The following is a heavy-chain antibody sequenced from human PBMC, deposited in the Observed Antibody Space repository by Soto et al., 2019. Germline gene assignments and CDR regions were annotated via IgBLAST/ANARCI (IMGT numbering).Heavy chain of an antibody. CDR3: ARPFGAIDAFDI. CDR1: GGSISSGGYY. D-gene: IGHD1-26*01. J-gene: IGHJ3*02. V-gene: IGHV4-31*03. CDR2: IYYSGST. Sequence: SETLSLTCTVSGGSISSGGYYWSWIRQHPGKGLEWIGYIYYSGSTYYNPSLKSRVTISVDTSKNQFSLKLSSVTAADTAVYYCARPFGAIDAFDIWGQGXMVTVSS.